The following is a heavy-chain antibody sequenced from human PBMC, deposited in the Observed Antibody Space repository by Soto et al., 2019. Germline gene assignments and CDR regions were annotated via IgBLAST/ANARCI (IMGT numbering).Heavy chain of an antibody. CDR2: IYYSGST. CDR1: GGPISSYY. CDR3: AGPGY. V-gene: IGHV4-59*01. J-gene: IGHJ4*02. Sequence: NPSETLSLTCTVSGGPISSYYWSWIRQPPGKGLEWIGYIYYSGSTNYNPSLKSRVTISVDTSKNQFSLKLSSVTAADTAVYYCAGPGYWGQGTLVTVSS.